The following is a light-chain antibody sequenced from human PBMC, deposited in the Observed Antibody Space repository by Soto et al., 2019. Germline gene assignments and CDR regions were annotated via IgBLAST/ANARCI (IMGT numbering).Light chain of an antibody. J-gene: IGLJ1*01. Sequence: QSVLTQPASVSGSPGQSITISCTGTSSDVGGYNYVSWYQQHQGKAPKFMIYDVSNRPSGVSNRFSGSKSGNTASLTISGLQAEDEADYYCSSYTTSNTRQIVFGTVTKVTVL. CDR3: SSYTTSNTRQIV. V-gene: IGLV2-14*01. CDR2: DVS. CDR1: SSDVGGYNY.